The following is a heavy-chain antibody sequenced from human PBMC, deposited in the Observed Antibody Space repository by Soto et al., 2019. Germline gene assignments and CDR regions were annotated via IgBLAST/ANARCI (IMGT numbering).Heavy chain of an antibody. Sequence: QVHLVQSGAEVKKPGASVKVSCKASGYIFSSYAATWVRQAPGQGLEWMGWNSAYTGDTNYTQNLQDRVTMTTDTSTNTAYMELRDLRYDATAVYYCARLGTVRTYFDYWGQGTLITVSS. CDR1: GYIFSSYA. V-gene: IGHV1-18*01. J-gene: IGHJ4*02. CDR3: ARLGTVRTYFDY. D-gene: IGHD4-17*01. CDR2: NSAYTGDT.